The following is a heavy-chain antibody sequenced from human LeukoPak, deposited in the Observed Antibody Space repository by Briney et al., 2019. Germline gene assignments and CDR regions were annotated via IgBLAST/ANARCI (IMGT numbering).Heavy chain of an antibody. J-gene: IGHJ6*02. Sequence: GGSLRLSCAASGFSFGSYSMSWVRRAPGKGLEWVSYISSSSTIYYADSVKGRFTISRDNANNSLHLQMNSLRDEDTAVYYCARRHYYYYGMDVWGQGTTVTVSS. CDR2: ISSSSTI. V-gene: IGHV3-48*02. CDR1: GFSFGSYS. CDR3: ARRHYYYYGMDV.